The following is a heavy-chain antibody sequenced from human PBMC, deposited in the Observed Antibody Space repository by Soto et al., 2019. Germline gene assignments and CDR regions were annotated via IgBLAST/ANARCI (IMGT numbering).Heavy chain of an antibody. Sequence: QVQLQESGPGLVKPSETLSLTCTVSGGSISSYYWSWIRQPPVKGLEWIGYIYYSGSTNYNPSLKSRVTISVDTSKNQFSLKLSSVTAADTAVYYCARRGGTIWSCPWGEFDPWGQGTLVTVSS. D-gene: IGHD3-3*01. CDR1: GGSISSYY. CDR3: ARRGGTIWSCPWGEFDP. V-gene: IGHV4-59*08. J-gene: IGHJ5*02. CDR2: IYYSGST.